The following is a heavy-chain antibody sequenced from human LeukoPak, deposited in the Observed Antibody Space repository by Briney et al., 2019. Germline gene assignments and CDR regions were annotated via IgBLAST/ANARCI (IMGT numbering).Heavy chain of an antibody. D-gene: IGHD3-10*01. CDR3: ARARLTYYYGSGVNYYMDV. Sequence: PSETLSLTCAVYGGSFSGDFWSWIRQSPGKGLEWIGEINHGGSTTYNPSLKSRVTISVDTSKNQFSLKLSSVTAADTAVYYCARARLTYYYGSGVNYYMDVWGKGTTVTVSS. V-gene: IGHV4-34*01. CDR1: GGSFSGDF. CDR2: INHGGST. J-gene: IGHJ6*03.